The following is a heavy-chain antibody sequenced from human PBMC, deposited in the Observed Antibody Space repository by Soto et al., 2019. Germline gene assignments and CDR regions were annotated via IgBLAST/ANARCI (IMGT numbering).Heavy chain of an antibody. CDR2: IYYSGST. J-gene: IGHJ4*02. D-gene: IGHD3-22*01. CDR1: GGNIRRSSYY. Sequence: SETLSLTSTVSGGNIRRSSYYWGWIRQPPGKGLEWIGSIYYSGSTYYNPSLKSRVTISVDTSKNQFSLKLSSVTAADTAVYYCARLGYFYERGGAYYFDYWGQGTLVT. CDR3: ARLGYFYERGGAYYFDY. V-gene: IGHV4-39*01.